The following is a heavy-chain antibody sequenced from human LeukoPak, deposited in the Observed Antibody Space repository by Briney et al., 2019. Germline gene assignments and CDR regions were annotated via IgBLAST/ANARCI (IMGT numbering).Heavy chain of an antibody. CDR1: GGSITGYY. J-gene: IGHJ4*02. CDR2: ISYSGST. D-gene: IGHD6-13*01. Sequence: PSETLSLTCTVSGGSITGYYWSWIRQPPGKGLEWIDYISYSGSTNYNRSLKSRVTMSVDTSKNQFSLRLSSVTAADTAVYYCARHGSSYSFDCWGQGTLVTVSS. CDR3: ARHGSSYSFDC. V-gene: IGHV4-59*08.